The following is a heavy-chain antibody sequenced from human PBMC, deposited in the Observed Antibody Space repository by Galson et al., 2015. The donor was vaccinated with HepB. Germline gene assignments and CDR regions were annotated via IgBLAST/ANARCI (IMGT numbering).Heavy chain of an antibody. CDR1: GFTFNTYA. D-gene: IGHD1-26*01. V-gene: IGHV3-23*01. Sequence: SLRLSCAASGFTFNTYAMSWVRQATGKGLEWVSAISASGDTTYFADSVKGRCTVSRDNSKNTLYLQMSSLRAEDTAVYYCAKKLWGGANLDYWGQGTLVTVSS. J-gene: IGHJ4*02. CDR2: ISASGDTT. CDR3: AKKLWGGANLDY.